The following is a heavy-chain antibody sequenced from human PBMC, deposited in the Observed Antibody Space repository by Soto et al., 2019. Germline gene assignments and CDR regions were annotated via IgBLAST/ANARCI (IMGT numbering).Heavy chain of an antibody. CDR1: GFTFNSYW. Sequence: GGSLRLSCAASGFTFNSYWMHWVRQAPGKGLVWVSRINSDGSSTSYADSVKGRFTISRDNAKNTLYLQMNSLRAEDTAVYYLGSMVSGVIITTYGMDVWGQGTTVTVSS. CDR2: INSDGSST. V-gene: IGHV3-74*01. J-gene: IGHJ6*02. D-gene: IGHD3-10*01. CDR3: GSMVSGVIITTYGMDV.